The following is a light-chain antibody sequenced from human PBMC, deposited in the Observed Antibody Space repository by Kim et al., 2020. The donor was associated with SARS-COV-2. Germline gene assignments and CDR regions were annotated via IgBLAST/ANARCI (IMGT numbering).Light chain of an antibody. V-gene: IGKV1-8*01. CDR2: AAS. J-gene: IGKJ1*01. CDR1: QGISSY. CDR3: QQYYSYPRT. Sequence: ASTGDRVTITCRAGQGISSYLAWYQQKPGKAPKLLIYAASTLQSGVPSRFSGSGSGTDFTLTISCLQSEDFATYYCQQYYSYPRTFGQGTKVEIK.